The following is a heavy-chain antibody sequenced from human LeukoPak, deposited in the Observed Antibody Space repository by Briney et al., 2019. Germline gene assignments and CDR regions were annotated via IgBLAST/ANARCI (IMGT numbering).Heavy chain of an antibody. Sequence: ASVKVSCKASGYTFTSYYMHWVRQAPGRGLEWMGIINPSGGSTRYAQKFQGRVTMTRDTSTSTVYMELSSLRSEDTAVYYCARVESPTYYYDRSGYYYQYFQHWGQGTLVTVSS. J-gene: IGHJ1*01. D-gene: IGHD3-22*01. V-gene: IGHV1-46*01. CDR2: INPSGGST. CDR3: ARVESPTYYYDRSGYYYQYFQH. CDR1: GYTFTSYY.